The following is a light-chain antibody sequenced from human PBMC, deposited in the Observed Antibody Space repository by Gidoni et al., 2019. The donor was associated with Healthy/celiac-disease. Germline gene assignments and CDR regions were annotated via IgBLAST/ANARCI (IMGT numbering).Light chain of an antibody. CDR2: DAS. Sequence: DIQMPQSPSSLSASVGDRVTITCRASQSISSYLNWYQQKPGKAPRLLIYDASSRESGIPARFSGSGSGTDFTLTISSLEPEDFAAYYCQQSSNWPLTFGGGTKVEIK. CDR1: QSISSY. J-gene: IGKJ4*01. CDR3: QQSSNWPLT. V-gene: IGKV1-39*01.